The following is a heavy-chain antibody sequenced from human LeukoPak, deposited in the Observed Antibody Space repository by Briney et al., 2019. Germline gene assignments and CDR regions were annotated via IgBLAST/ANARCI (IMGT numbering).Heavy chain of an antibody. CDR3: ARGYYDSSGYPVYFDY. CDR2: ISYDGSNK. J-gene: IGHJ4*02. V-gene: IGHV3-30*03. CDR1: GFTFSSYG. D-gene: IGHD3-22*01. Sequence: GGSLRLSCAASGFTFSSYGMHWVRQAPGKGLEWVAVISYDGSNKYYADSVKGRFTISRDNAKNSLYLQMNSLRAEDTALYYCARGYYDSSGYPVYFDYWGQGTLVTVSS.